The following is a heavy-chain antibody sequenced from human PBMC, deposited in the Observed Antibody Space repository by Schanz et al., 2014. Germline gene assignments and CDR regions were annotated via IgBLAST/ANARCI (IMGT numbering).Heavy chain of an antibody. CDR2: VSHDGFTK. D-gene: IGHD6-19*01. V-gene: IGHV3-30*19. Sequence: QVQLVESGGGVVQPGRSLRLSCATSGFTFSSYGMHWIRQAPGKGLEWVSIVSHDGFTKHYADSVRGQFTLSRDNSKNTVYLQMNSLRAEDTALYFCATDYSGGGCHIWGQGTMVTVSS. J-gene: IGHJ3*02. CDR1: GFTFSSYG. CDR3: ATDYSGGGCHI.